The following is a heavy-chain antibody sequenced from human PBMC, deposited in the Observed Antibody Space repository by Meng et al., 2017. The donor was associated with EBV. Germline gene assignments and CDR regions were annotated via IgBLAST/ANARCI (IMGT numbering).Heavy chain of an antibody. CDR3: AIVGTAVAVTFDY. CDR2: CHPISRGK. J-gene: IGHJ4*02. CDR1: GYTFKDYC. V-gene: IGHV1/OR15-1*04. Sequence: VALLGFACWVYKRGVTEKYSCAASGYTFKDYCICVLRSDPGAQLYCGGQCHPISRGKHYLEKVQGRVIMSRDKFISTAYMKLCSLKSDDSRHYYFAIVGTAVAVTFDYWGQGTLVTVSS. D-gene: IGHD6-19*01.